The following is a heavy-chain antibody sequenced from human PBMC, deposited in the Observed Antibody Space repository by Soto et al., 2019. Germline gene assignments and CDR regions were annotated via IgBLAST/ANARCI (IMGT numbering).Heavy chain of an antibody. D-gene: IGHD4-17*01. CDR3: ARDGGDYLNYYYGMDV. CDR2: IYYSGST. J-gene: IGHJ6*02. CDR1: GGSISSGGYY. V-gene: IGHV4-31*03. Sequence: SETLSLTCTVSGGSISSGGYYWSWIRQHPGKGLEWIGYIYYSGSTYYNPSLKSRVTISVDTSKNQFYLKLSSVTAADTAVYYCARDGGDYLNYYYGMDVWGQGTKVTVSS.